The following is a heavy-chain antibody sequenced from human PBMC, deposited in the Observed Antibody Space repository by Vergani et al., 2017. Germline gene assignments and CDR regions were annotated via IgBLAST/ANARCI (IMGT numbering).Heavy chain of an antibody. D-gene: IGHD6-13*01. CDR1: GYTFTGYY. CDR3: AREKRQQLPKWEVYYYYYYMDV. V-gene: IGHV1-2*02. J-gene: IGHJ6*03. CDR2: INPNSGGT. Sequence: QVQLVQSGAEVKKPGSSVKVSCKASGYTFTGYYMHWVRQAPGQGLEWMGWINPNSGGTNYAQKFQGRVTMTRDTSISTAYMELSRLRSDDTAVYYCAREKRQQLPKWEVYYYYYYMDVWGKGTTVTVSS.